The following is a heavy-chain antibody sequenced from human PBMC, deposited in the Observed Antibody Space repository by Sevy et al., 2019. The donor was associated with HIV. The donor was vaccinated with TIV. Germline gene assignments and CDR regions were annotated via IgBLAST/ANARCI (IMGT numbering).Heavy chain of an antibody. CDR3: AGAQVPAAVAEYFQH. CDR2: ISAYNGNT. D-gene: IGHD2-2*01. Sequence: ASVKVSCKASGYTFTSYGISWVRQAPGQGLEWMGWISAYNGNTNYAQKLQGRVTMTTDTSTGTAYMELRSLRSDDTAVYYCAGAQVPAAVAEYFQHWGQGTLVTVSS. V-gene: IGHV1-18*01. CDR1: GYTFTSYG. J-gene: IGHJ1*01.